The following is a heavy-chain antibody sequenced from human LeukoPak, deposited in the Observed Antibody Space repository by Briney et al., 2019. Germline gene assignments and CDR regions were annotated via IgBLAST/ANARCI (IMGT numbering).Heavy chain of an antibody. J-gene: IGHJ4*02. CDR3: ARDGRGWYKDY. V-gene: IGHV3-74*01. CDR1: GFTFSSYW. CDR2: INSDGSST. D-gene: IGHD6-19*01. Sequence: GGSLRLSCAASGFTFSSYWMHWVRQAPGKGLVWVSRINSDGSSTSYADSVKGRFTISRDNAKNTLYLRMNSLRAEDTAVYYCARDGRGWYKDYWGQGTLVTVSS.